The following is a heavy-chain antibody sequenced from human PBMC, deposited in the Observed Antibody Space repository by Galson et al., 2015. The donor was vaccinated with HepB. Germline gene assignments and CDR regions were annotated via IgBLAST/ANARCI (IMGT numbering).Heavy chain of an antibody. CDR2: IYWNDDK. D-gene: IGHD2/OR15-2a*01. J-gene: IGHJ5*02. Sequence: LVKPTQTLTLTCTLSGFSINTGGVGVVWIRQPPGKALEWLAVIYWNDDKRYSSSLRSRLTITKDTSKNQVVLTMTNMDPVDTGPYYCAHRRESTSPDNGFDPGGQGTLVPVSS. V-gene: IGHV2-5*01. CDR1: GFSINTGGVG. CDR3: AHRRESTSPDNGFDP.